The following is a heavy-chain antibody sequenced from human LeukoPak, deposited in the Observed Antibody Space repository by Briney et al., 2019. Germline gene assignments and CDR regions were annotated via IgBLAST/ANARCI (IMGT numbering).Heavy chain of an antibody. D-gene: IGHD3-10*01. CDR3: ARDLRFGELSPYGMDV. Sequence: GGSLRLSCAASGFTVSNNYMTWVRQAPGKGLEWVSYISSSSSTIYYADSVKGRFTISRDNAKNSLYLQMNSLRDEDTAVYYCARDLRFGELSPYGMDVWGQGTTLTVSS. CDR2: ISSSSSTI. V-gene: IGHV3-48*02. J-gene: IGHJ6*02. CDR1: GFTVSNNY.